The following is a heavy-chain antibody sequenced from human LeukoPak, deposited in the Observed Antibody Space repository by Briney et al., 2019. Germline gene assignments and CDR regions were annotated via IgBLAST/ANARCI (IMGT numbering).Heavy chain of an antibody. Sequence: GSLRLSCAASGLTFSNIWMTWVRQAPGKGLEWVATINPDGSLKNYVDSVKGRFTISRDNAKNSLYLQMNSLRAEDTAVYYCARDKDVGPTILVYWGQGTLVTVSS. CDR3: ARDKDVGPTILVY. V-gene: IGHV3-7*01. CDR2: INPDGSLK. CDR1: GLTFSNIW. J-gene: IGHJ4*02. D-gene: IGHD1-26*01.